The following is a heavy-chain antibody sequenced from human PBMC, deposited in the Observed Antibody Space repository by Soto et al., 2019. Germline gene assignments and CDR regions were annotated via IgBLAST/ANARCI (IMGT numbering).Heavy chain of an antibody. J-gene: IGHJ4*02. CDR2: IIPIFGTA. V-gene: IGHV1-69*12. CDR3: AIAVGTMVRGVITLDY. Sequence: QVQLVQSGAEVKKPGSSVKVSCKASGGTFSSYAISWVRQAPGQGLEWMGGIIPIFGTANYAQKFQGRITITADESTSTAYMELISLSSEDTDVYYCAIAVGTMVRGVITLDYWGQVTLVTVSS. CDR1: GGTFSSYA. D-gene: IGHD3-10*01.